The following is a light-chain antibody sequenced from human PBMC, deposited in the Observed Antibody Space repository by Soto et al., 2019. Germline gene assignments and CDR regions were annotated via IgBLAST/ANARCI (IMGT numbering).Light chain of an antibody. Sequence: EIVLTQSPGTLSLSPGERATLSCRASQSFNSIYLAWYQQKPGQAPRLLIYGASSRATGIPDRFSGSGSGTDFTLTISRLEPEDFAVYFCQQYGSSPTTFGQGTKVE. J-gene: IGKJ1*01. CDR1: QSFNSIY. CDR2: GAS. CDR3: QQYGSSPTT. V-gene: IGKV3-20*01.